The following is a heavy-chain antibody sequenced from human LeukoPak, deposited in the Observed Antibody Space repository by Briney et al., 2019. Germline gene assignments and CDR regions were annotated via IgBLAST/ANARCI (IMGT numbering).Heavy chain of an antibody. CDR3: ASQITMVRGVIAPYYYYGMDV. Sequence: SVKVSCKASGGTFSSYAISWVRQAPGQGLEWMGGIIPIFGTANYAQKFQGRVTITADKSTSTAYMELSSLRSEDTAVYYCASQITMVRGVIAPYYYYGMDVWGKGTTVTVSS. V-gene: IGHV1-69*06. J-gene: IGHJ6*04. CDR1: GGTFSSYA. D-gene: IGHD3-10*01. CDR2: IIPIFGTA.